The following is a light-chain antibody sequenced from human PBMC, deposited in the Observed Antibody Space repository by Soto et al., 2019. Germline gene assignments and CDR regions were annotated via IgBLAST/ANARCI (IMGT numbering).Light chain of an antibody. V-gene: IGKV1-39*01. CDR2: AAS. CDR1: QSITNS. J-gene: IGKJ3*01. Sequence: DIPMTQSPSSLSASVGDRVTITCRASQSITNSLNWYQHKPGKAPTLVVYAASSLQSGVPSRFSGSGYGTDFPLTISSMQPEDFAPYFCQQGHSMPFTFGPGTKVDIK. CDR3: QQGHSMPFT.